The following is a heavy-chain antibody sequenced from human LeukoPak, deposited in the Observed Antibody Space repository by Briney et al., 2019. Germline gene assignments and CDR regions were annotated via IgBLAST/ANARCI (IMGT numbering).Heavy chain of an antibody. Sequence: GGSLRLSCAASGFTFSNAWMSWVRQAPGKGLEWVGRIKSKTDGETTDYAGPVKGRFTISRDDSKNTLFLQMNSLKTEDTAVYYCTTDVRWELSPFDYWGQGTLVTVSS. J-gene: IGHJ4*02. V-gene: IGHV3-15*01. CDR3: TTDVRWELSPFDY. D-gene: IGHD1-26*01. CDR1: GFTFSNAW. CDR2: IKSKTDGETT.